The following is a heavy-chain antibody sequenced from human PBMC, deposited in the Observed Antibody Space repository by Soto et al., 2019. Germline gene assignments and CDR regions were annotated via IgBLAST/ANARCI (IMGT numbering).Heavy chain of an antibody. CDR1: GLTFSSYS. V-gene: IGHV3-21*01. CDR3: ARDLASAPGTFAY. J-gene: IGHJ4*02. Sequence: PGGSLRLSCAASGLTFSSYSMNWVRQAPGKGLEWVSSISSSSNNMYYADSVKGRFTISRDNAKNSLYLQMNSLRAEDTAVYYCARDLASAPGTFAYWGQGTLVTVSS. D-gene: IGHD1-1*01. CDR2: ISSSSNNM.